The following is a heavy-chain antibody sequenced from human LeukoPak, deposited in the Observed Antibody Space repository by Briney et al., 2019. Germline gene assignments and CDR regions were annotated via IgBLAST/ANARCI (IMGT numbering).Heavy chain of an antibody. CDR3: AYGGNSGVADY. Sequence: PSETLSLTCTVSGGSISSYYWSWIRQPPGKGLEWIGYIYTSGSTNYNPSLKSRVTISVDTSKNQFSLKLSSVTAADTAVYYCAYGGNSGVADYWGQGTLVTVSS. CDR1: GGSISSYY. CDR2: IYTSGST. V-gene: IGHV4-4*09. D-gene: IGHD4-23*01. J-gene: IGHJ4*02.